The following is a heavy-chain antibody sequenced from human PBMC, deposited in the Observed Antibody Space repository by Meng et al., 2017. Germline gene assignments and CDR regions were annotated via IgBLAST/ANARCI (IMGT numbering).Heavy chain of an antibody. CDR3: ARRLYHWNYDS. V-gene: IGHV6-1*01. CDR2: TYYRSMWYN. CDR1: GDSVSSNTAV. J-gene: IGHJ5*01. Sequence: SETLSLTCAISGDSVSSNTAVWSWIRQSPSRGLEWLARTYYRSMWYNDYAVSVQSRITINADTSKNQFSLQLNSVTPDDTAVYYCARRLYHWNYDSWGQGTLVTVSS. D-gene: IGHD1-7*01.